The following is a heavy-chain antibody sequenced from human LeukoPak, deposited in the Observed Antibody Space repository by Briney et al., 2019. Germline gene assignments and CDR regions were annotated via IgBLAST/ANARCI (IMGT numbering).Heavy chain of an antibody. D-gene: IGHD2-2*02. Sequence: ASVKVSCKASGGTFSSYTISWVRQAPGQGLEWMGRIIPILGIANYAQKLQGRVTITADKSTSTAYMELSSLRSEDTAVYYSWRVPHRYCSSTSCYKRGDFDYWGQGTLVTVSS. CDR1: GGTFSSYT. CDR3: WRVPHRYCSSTSCYKRGDFDY. J-gene: IGHJ4*02. CDR2: IIPILGIA. V-gene: IGHV1-69*02.